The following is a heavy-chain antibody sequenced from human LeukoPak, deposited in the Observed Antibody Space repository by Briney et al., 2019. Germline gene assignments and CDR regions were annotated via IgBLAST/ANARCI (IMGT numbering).Heavy chain of an antibody. Sequence: SETLSLTCAVYGGSFSGYYWSWIRQPPGKGLEWIGEINHSGSTNYNPSLKSRVTISVDTSKNQFSLKLSSVTAADTAVYYCARGKWLRSSFDYWGQGTLVSVSS. J-gene: IGHJ4*02. CDR2: INHSGST. D-gene: IGHD5-12*01. CDR1: GGSFSGYY. CDR3: ARGKWLRSSFDY. V-gene: IGHV4-34*01.